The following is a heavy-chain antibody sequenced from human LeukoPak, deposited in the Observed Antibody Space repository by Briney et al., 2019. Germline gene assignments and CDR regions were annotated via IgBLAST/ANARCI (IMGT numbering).Heavy chain of an antibody. J-gene: IGHJ4*02. V-gene: IGHV3-48*03. CDR2: INSGGFTI. CDR1: GFTSSNYE. Sequence: PGGSLRLSCGASGFTSSNYEMNWVRQAPGKGLEWVSYINSGGFTIYYADSVKGRFTISRDNAKNSLYLQMNSLRVEDTAVYYCARGAITMRTVVINEDYFDYWGQGTLVTVSS. D-gene: IGHD3-22*01. CDR3: ARGAITMRTVVINEDYFDY.